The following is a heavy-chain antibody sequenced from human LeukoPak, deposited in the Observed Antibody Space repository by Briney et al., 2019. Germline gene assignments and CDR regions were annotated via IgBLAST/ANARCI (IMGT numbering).Heavy chain of an antibody. D-gene: IGHD2-15*01. V-gene: IGHV1-8*01. J-gene: IGHJ5*02. Sequence: ASVKVSCKASGYTFTSYDINWVRQATGQGLEWMGWMNPNSGNTGYAQKFQGRVTMTRNTSISTAYMEQSSLRSEDTAVYYCARDGEYCSGGSCWDWFDPWGQGTLVTVSS. CDR1: GYTFTSYD. CDR3: ARDGEYCSGGSCWDWFDP. CDR2: MNPNSGNT.